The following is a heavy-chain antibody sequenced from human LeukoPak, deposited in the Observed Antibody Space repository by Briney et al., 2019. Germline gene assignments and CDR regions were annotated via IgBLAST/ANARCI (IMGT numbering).Heavy chain of an antibody. Sequence: PSETLSLTCTVSGGSISSYYWSWIRQPPGKGLEWIGYIYYSGSTNYNPSLKSRVTISVDTSKNQFSLKLSSVTAADTAVYYCARHLYDFWSGYYFDYWGQGTLVTVSS. V-gene: IGHV4-59*08. CDR2: IYYSGST. J-gene: IGHJ4*02. CDR1: GGSISSYY. CDR3: ARHLYDFWSGYYFDY. D-gene: IGHD3-3*01.